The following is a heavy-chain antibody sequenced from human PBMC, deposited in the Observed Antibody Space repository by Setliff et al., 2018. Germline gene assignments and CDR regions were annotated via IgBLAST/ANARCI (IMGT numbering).Heavy chain of an antibody. J-gene: IGHJ4*02. Sequence: EASVKVSCKASGYIFAGYYMHWVRQTPGQGLEWMGWINPISGGANYAQKFQGRVTMTRDTSVTTAYMDLTRLTSDDTAVYYCARGGSIYDHVWGSYRFVDSWGQGTLVTVSS. CDR1: GYIFAGYY. D-gene: IGHD3-16*02. CDR2: INPISGGA. V-gene: IGHV1-2*02. CDR3: ARGGSIYDHVWGSYRFVDS.